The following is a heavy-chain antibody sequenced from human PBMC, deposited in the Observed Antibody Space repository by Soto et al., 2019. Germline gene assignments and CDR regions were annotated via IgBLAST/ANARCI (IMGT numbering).Heavy chain of an antibody. J-gene: IGHJ3*02. V-gene: IGHV4-59*08. Sequence: SETLSLTCTVSGGSISSYYWSWIRQPPGKGLEWIGYIYYSGSTNYNPSLKSRVTISVDTSKNQFSLKLSSVTAADTAVYYCARHGGSHDAFDIWGQGRMVTVSS. CDR3: ARHGGSHDAFDI. CDR1: GGSISSYY. CDR2: IYYSGST. D-gene: IGHD1-26*01.